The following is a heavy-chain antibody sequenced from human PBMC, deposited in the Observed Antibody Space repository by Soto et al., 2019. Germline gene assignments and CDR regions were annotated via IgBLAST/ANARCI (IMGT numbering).Heavy chain of an antibody. J-gene: IGHJ5*02. Sequence: LSLTCAVYGGSFSGYYWSWIRQPPGKGLEWIGEINHSGSTNYNPSLKSRVTISVDTSKNQFSLKLSSVTAADTAVYYCARSRAPNDFWSGYGAPIDPWGQGTLVTVSS. CDR1: GGSFSGYY. D-gene: IGHD3-3*01. CDR2: INHSGST. V-gene: IGHV4-34*01. CDR3: ARSRAPNDFWSGYGAPIDP.